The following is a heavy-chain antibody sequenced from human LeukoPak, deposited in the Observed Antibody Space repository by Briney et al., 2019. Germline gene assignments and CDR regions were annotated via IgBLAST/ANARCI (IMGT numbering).Heavy chain of an antibody. J-gene: IGHJ4*02. Sequence: PSETLSLTCAVSGGSISSSNWWSWVRQPPGKGLEWIGEIYHSGSTNYNPSLKSRVTISVDRSKNQFSLKLSSVTAADTAGYYCARDPFRVKIGGLWGQGTLVTVSS. D-gene: IGHD3-16*01. CDR1: GGSISSSNW. CDR2: IYHSGST. V-gene: IGHV4-4*02. CDR3: ARDPFRVKIGGL.